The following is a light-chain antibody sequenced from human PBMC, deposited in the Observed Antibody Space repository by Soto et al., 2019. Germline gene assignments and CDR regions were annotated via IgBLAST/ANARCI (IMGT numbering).Light chain of an antibody. J-gene: IGLJ3*02. CDR1: SSDVGDYNY. V-gene: IGLV2-14*01. CDR2: EVS. Sequence: QSALTQPASVSGSPGQSITISCTGTSSDVGDYNYVSWYQQHPDKAPRLIIYEVSNRPSGVSNRFSGSKSDNTASLTISGRRRDYEADNYSSSYITRPTVGVFGGGTKPPLL. CDR3: SSYITRPTVGV.